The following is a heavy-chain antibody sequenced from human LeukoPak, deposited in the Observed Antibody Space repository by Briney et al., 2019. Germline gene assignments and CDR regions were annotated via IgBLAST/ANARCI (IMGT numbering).Heavy chain of an antibody. CDR2: ISGDGDNT. Sequence: GGSLRLSCAASGFTFDDSAMHWVRQATGKGLEWVSLISGDGDNTYYADSVKGRFTISRDNNENPLYLQMNSLRTEDTALYYCAKVGSGWYYYDYWGQGALVTVSS. D-gene: IGHD6-19*01. J-gene: IGHJ4*02. CDR3: AKVGSGWYYYDY. V-gene: IGHV3-43*02. CDR1: GFTFDDSA.